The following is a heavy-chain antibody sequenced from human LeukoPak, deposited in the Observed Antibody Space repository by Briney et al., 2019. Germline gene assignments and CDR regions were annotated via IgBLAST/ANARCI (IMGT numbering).Heavy chain of an antibody. CDR2: ISSSSSYI. CDR1: GFTFSSYS. CDR3: ARSLSSSWYLDY. Sequence: PGGSLRLSCAASGFTFSSYSMNWVRQAPGKGLEWVSSISSSSSYIYYADSVKGRFTISRDNAKNSLYLQMNSLRAEDTAVYYCARSLSSSWYLDYWGQGTLVTVSS. D-gene: IGHD6-13*01. V-gene: IGHV3-21*01. J-gene: IGHJ4*02.